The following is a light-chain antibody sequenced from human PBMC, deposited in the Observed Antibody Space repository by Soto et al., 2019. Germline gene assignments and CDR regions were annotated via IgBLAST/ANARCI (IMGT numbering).Light chain of an antibody. CDR3: QQLLSYPIT. V-gene: IGKV1-33*01. CDR2: DTS. Sequence: DIQMTQSPSSLSASVGDRVTITCQASQDIRKYLNWYQQKPGKAPNLLIYDTSNLETGVPSRFSGSGSGTSFTLTISSLQPEDFATYYCQQLLSYPITFGQGTRLEIK. CDR1: QDIRKY. J-gene: IGKJ5*01.